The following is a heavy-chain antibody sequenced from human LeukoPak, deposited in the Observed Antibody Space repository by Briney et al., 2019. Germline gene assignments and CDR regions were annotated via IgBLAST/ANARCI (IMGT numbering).Heavy chain of an antibody. D-gene: IGHD3-10*01. CDR1: GFTFSSYA. CDR3: ARNGVRGVTAFDY. Sequence: GGSLRLSCAASGFTFSSYAMSWVRQAPGKGLVWVSRINSDGSSTSYADSVKGRFTISRDNAKNTLYVQMNSLRAEDTAVYYCARNGVRGVTAFDYWGQGTLVTVSS. V-gene: IGHV3-74*01. J-gene: IGHJ4*02. CDR2: INSDGSST.